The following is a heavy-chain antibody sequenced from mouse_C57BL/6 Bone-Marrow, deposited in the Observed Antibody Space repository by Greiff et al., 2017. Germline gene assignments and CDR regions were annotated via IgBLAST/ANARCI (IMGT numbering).Heavy chain of an antibody. Sequence: QVQLKESGPGLVQPSQSLSITCTVSGFSLTSYGVHWVRQSPGKGLEWLGVIWSGGSTDYNAAFISRLSISKDNSKSQVFFKMNSLQADDTAIYYCARGGLRRRAWFAYWGQGTLVTVSA. CDR2: IWSGGST. V-gene: IGHV2-2*01. CDR1: GFSLTSYG. J-gene: IGHJ3*01. CDR3: ARGGLRRRAWFAY. D-gene: IGHD2-4*01.